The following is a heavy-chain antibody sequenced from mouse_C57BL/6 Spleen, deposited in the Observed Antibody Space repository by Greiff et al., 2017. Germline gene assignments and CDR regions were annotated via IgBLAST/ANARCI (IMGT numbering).Heavy chain of an antibody. CDR2: IYPGDGDT. Sequence: VKLVESGAELVKPGASVKISCKASGYAFSSYWMNWVKQRPGKGLEWIGQIYPGDGDTNYNGKFKGKATLTADKSSSTAYMQLSSLTSEDSAVYFCARATVVTFDYWGQGTTLTVSS. V-gene: IGHV1-80*01. CDR3: ARATVVTFDY. D-gene: IGHD1-1*01. CDR1: GYAFSSYW. J-gene: IGHJ2*01.